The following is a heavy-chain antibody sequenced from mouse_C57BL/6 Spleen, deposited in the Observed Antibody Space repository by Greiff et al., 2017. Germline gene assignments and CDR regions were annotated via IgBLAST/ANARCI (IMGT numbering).Heavy chain of an antibody. J-gene: IGHJ4*01. Sequence: QVQLQQSGPELVKPGASVKISCKASGYAFSSSWMNWVKQRPGKGLEWIGRIYPGDGDTNYNGKFKGKATLTADKSSSTAYMQLSSLTSEDSAVYFCARPLYDYDGYYYAMDYWGQGTSVTVSS. V-gene: IGHV1-82*01. CDR2: IYPGDGDT. D-gene: IGHD2-4*01. CDR3: ARPLYDYDGYYYAMDY. CDR1: GYAFSSSW.